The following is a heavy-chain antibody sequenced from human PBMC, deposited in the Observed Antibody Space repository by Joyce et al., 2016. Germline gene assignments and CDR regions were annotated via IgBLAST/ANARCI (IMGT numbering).Heavy chain of an antibody. CDR2: ISYSGNT. D-gene: IGHD1-26*01. J-gene: IGHJ5*02. Sequence: QQQLQELGPGLVKPTATLSLTCTVSGGSISTSGFYWGWIHQPPGKGLEWIGSISYSGNTYYNPSLRSRLTISVDTSKNQFSLKLSSVTAADTAVYYCASVGANLFFDTWGQGTLVTVSS. V-gene: IGHV4-39*01. CDR3: ASVGANLFFDT. CDR1: GGSISTSGFY.